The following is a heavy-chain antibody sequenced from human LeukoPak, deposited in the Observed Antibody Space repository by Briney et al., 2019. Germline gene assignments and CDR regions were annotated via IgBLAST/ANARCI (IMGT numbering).Heavy chain of an antibody. CDR1: GFTFDDYA. V-gene: IGHV3-9*01. CDR2: ISWNSGSI. D-gene: IGHD3-10*01. Sequence: GGSLRLSCAASGFTFDDYAMHWVRQAPGKGLEWVSGISWNSGSIGYADSVKGRFTISRDNAKNSLYLQMNSLRAEDTAVYYCARRNTFYYGSESYYSHWYFDLWGRGPLVTVSS. CDR3: ARRNTFYYGSESYYSHWYFDL. J-gene: IGHJ2*01.